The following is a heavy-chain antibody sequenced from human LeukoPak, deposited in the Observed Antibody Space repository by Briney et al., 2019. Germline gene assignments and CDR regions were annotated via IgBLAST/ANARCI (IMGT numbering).Heavy chain of an antibody. CDR3: ARHGIYSRGNYYFDY. D-gene: IGHD6-19*01. CDR1: GGSISSYY. Sequence: SETLSPTCTVSGGSISSYYWSWIRQPPGKGLEWIGYIHYSGNTNYNPSLKSRVTISVDTSKNQFSLKLSSVTAADTAVYSCARHGIYSRGNYYFDYWGQGTLVTVSS. CDR2: IHYSGNT. V-gene: IGHV4-59*08. J-gene: IGHJ4*02.